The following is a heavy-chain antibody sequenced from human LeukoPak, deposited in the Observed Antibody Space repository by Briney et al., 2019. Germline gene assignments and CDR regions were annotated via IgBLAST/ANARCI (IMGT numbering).Heavy chain of an antibody. Sequence: SETLSLTCTVSGGSISSYYWSWIRQPAGKGLEWIGRIYTSGSTNYNPSLKSRVTISVDTSKNQFSLKLSSVTAADTAVYYCARGVKDHIVGATDAFDIWGQGTMVTVSS. D-gene: IGHD1-26*01. V-gene: IGHV4-4*07. CDR1: GGSISSYY. J-gene: IGHJ3*02. CDR2: IYTSGST. CDR3: ARGVKDHIVGATDAFDI.